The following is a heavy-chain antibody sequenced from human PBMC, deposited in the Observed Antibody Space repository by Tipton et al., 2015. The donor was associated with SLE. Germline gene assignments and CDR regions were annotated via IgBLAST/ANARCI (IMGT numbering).Heavy chain of an antibody. CDR3: AINFVLEGLPDY. D-gene: IGHD3-10*02. CDR1: GGSIGNYY. CDR2: IYYTGSA. V-gene: IGHV4-59*12. J-gene: IGHJ4*02. Sequence: TLSLTCSVSGGSIGNYYWSWIRQPPGKGLEWIGFIYYTGSAYYNPSLRSRVTISVDTSKNQFSLTVSSVTAADTAVYYCAINFVLEGLPDYWGQGSLVTVSS.